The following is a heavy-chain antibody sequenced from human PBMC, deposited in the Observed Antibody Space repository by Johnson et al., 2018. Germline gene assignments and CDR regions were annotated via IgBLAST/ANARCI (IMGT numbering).Heavy chain of an antibody. CDR1: GYSFTSHW. CDR3: AKMTGMSRGIPPSLFDQ. D-gene: IGHD3-10*01. V-gene: IGHV5-51*03. CDR2: IYPGDSDT. Sequence: VQLVQSGAEVKKPGESLKISCQGSGYSFTSHWIGWVRQMPETGLEWMGIIYPGDSDTIYKPSFQGQVVISVDKSLSTAYLHWSSLKASDTATYYSAKMTGMSRGIPPSLFDQWGQGTLVSVSS. J-gene: IGHJ4*02.